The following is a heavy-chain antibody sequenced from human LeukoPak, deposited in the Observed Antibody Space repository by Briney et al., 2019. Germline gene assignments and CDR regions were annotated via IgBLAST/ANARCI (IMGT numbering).Heavy chain of an antibody. CDR1: GFTFSSYA. CDR2: ISSGGSTT. D-gene: IGHD6-6*01. J-gene: IGHJ4*02. CDR3: AREIAADRGFDS. Sequence: QPGGSLRLSCAASGFTFSSYAMSWVRQAPGKGLECLSYISSGGSTTYYTDSVKGRFTISRDNGKNALYLQMNSLRGDDTAVYYCAREIAADRGFDSWGQGTLVTVSS. V-gene: IGHV3-48*04.